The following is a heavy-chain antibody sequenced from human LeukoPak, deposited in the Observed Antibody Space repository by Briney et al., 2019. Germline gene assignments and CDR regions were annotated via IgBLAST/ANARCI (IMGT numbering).Heavy chain of an antibody. CDR2: IYPGDSDT. J-gene: IGHJ4*02. D-gene: IGHD2-2*01. V-gene: IGHV5-51*01. CDR3: ARQGLGSVVVPAVDY. Sequence: GESLKISCKASGYTFTTHWIGWVRQMPGKGLEWMGIIYPGDSDTRYSPSFQGQVTISADKSVTTAYLQWSSLKASDTAMYYGARQGLGSVVVPAVDYWGQGTLVTVSS. CDR1: GYTFTTHW.